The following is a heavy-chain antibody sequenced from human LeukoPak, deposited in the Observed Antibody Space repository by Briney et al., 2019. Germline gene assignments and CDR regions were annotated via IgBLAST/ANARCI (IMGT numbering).Heavy chain of an antibody. Sequence: GPSVKVSCKASGGTFSSYAISWVRQAPGQGLEWMGRIIPILGIANYAQKFQGRVTITADKSTSTAYMELSSLRSEDTAVYYCAREARPEYSGSYYYYYMDVWGKGTTVTVSS. CDR3: AREARPEYSGSYYYYYMDV. CDR2: IIPILGIA. D-gene: IGHD1-26*01. V-gene: IGHV1-69*04. J-gene: IGHJ6*03. CDR1: GGTFSSYA.